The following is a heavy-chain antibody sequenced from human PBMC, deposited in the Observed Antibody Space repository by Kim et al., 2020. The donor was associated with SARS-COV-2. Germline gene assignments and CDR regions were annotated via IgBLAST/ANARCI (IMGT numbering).Heavy chain of an antibody. CDR3: ANIPQWDMVRGVIPWDGMDV. J-gene: IGHJ6*02. D-gene: IGHD3-10*01. Sequence: GGSLRLSCAASGFTFSSYGMHWVRQAPGKGLEWVAVISYDGSNKYYADSVKGRFTISRDNSKNTLYLQMNSLRAEDTAVYYCANIPQWDMVRGVIPWDGMDVWGQGTTVTVSS. CDR1: GFTFSSYG. CDR2: ISYDGSNK. V-gene: IGHV3-30*18.